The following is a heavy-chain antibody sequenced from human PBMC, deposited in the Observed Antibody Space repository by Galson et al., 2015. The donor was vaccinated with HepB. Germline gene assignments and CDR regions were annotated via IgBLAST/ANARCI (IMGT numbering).Heavy chain of an antibody. CDR1: GGTFSSYA. D-gene: IGHD4-11*01. CDR3: ARDHKDYNQGEVGY. Sequence: SVKVSCKASGGTFSSYAISWVRQAPGQGLEWMGGIIPIFGTANYAQKFQGRVTITADESTSTAYMELSSLRSEDTAVYYCARDHKDYNQGEVGYWGQGTLVTVSS. V-gene: IGHV1-69*13. CDR2: IIPIFGTA. J-gene: IGHJ4*02.